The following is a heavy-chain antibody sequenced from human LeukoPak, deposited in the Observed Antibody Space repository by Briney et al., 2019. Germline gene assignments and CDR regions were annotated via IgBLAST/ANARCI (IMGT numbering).Heavy chain of an antibody. CDR1: GFSFNSYA. CDR2: TSGSGGST. V-gene: IGHV3-23*01. Sequence: GGSLRLSCAASGFSFNSYAMSWVRQAPGKGLEWVSATSGSGGSTFYADSVKGRFTISRDNSKNTLYLQMNSLRAEDTALYYCAREDKLRYFDYWGQGSLVTVSS. D-gene: IGHD3-9*01. J-gene: IGHJ4*02. CDR3: AREDKLRYFDY.